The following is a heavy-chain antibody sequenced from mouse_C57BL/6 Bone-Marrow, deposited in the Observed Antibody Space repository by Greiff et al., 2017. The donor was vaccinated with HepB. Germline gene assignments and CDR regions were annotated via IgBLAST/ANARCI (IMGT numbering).Heavy chain of an antibody. V-gene: IGHV1-76*01. Sequence: VKLQESGAELVRPGASVKLSCKASGYTFTDYYINWVKQRPGQGLEWIARIYPGSGNTYYNEKFKGKATLTAEKSSSTAYMQLSSLTSEDSAVYFCARPDYYYGSSYAMDYWGQGTSVTVSS. J-gene: IGHJ4*01. D-gene: IGHD1-1*01. CDR3: ARPDYYYGSSYAMDY. CDR2: IYPGSGNT. CDR1: GYTFTDYY.